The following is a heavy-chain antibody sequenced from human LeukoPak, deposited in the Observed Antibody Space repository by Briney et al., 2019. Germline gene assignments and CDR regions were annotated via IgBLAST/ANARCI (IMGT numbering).Heavy chain of an antibody. Sequence: ASVKVSCKASGYTFTGYYMHWVRQAPGQGLEWMGWINPNSGGTNYAQKSQGRVTMTRDTSISTAYMELSRLRSDDTAVYYCARDRLRCSSTSCYTGRLFWFDPWGQGTLVTVSS. D-gene: IGHD2-2*02. CDR2: INPNSGGT. CDR1: GYTFTGYY. CDR3: ARDRLRCSSTSCYTGRLFWFDP. V-gene: IGHV1-2*02. J-gene: IGHJ5*02.